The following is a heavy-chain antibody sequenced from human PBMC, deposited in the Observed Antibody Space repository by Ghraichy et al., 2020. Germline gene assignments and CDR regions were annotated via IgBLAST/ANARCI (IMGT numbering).Heavy chain of an antibody. CDR2: ISWDGGST. J-gene: IGHJ4*02. V-gene: IGHV3-43*01. CDR3: AKDIGVRSSWYAFDY. CDR1: GFTFDDYT. Sequence: GGSLRLSCAASGFTFDDYTMHWVRQAPGKGLEWVSLISWDGGSTYYADSVKGRFTISRDNSKNSLYLQMNSLRTEDTALYYCAKDIGVRSSWYAFDYWDQGTLVTVSS. D-gene: IGHD6-13*01.